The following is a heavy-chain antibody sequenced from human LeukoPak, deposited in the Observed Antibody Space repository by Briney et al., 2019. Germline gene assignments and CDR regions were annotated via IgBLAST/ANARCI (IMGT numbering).Heavy chain of an antibody. V-gene: IGHV3-53*01. J-gene: IGHJ4*02. CDR2: VYTGGST. Sequence: GGSLRLSCAASGLTVSGKHMSWVRQAPGKGLERVSSVYTGGSTYYADSVKGRFTISRDNTRNTLHLQMNSLRADDTAVYYCAARDCSITACSAGVFDYWGQGTLVTVSS. D-gene: IGHD2-2*01. CDR3: AARDCSITACSAGVFDY. CDR1: GLTVSGKH.